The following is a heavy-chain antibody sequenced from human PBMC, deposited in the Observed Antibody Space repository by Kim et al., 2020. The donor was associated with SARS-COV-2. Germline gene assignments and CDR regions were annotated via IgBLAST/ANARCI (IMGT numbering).Heavy chain of an antibody. CDR3: AKDGVLWFGETSSYYYYGMDV. Sequence: GGSLRLSCAASGFTFSSYGMHWVRQAPGKGLEWVAVIWYDGSNKYYADSVKGRFTISRDNSKNTLYLQMNSLRAEDTAVYYCAKDGVLWFGETSSYYYYGMDVWGQGTTVTVSS. CDR2: IWYDGSNK. CDR1: GFTFSSYG. D-gene: IGHD3-10*01. V-gene: IGHV3-33*06. J-gene: IGHJ6*02.